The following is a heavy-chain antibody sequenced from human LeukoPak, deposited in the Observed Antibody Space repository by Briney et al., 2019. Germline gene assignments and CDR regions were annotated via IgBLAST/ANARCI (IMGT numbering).Heavy chain of an antibody. V-gene: IGHV4-30-4*01. D-gene: IGHD1-14*01. CDR3: ARDPRLGSEGMDV. J-gene: IGHJ6*02. CDR2: IYYSGST. CDR1: GGSISSGDYY. Sequence: SQTQSLTCTVSGGSISSGDYYWSWIRQPPGKGLEWIGYIYYSGSTYYNPSLKSRVTISVDTSKNQFSLKLSSVTAADTAVYYCARDPRLGSEGMDVWGQGTTVTVSS.